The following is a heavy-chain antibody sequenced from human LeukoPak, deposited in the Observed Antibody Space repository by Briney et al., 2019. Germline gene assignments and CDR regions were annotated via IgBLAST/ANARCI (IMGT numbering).Heavy chain of an antibody. CDR1: GYRFARYY. D-gene: IGHD5/OR15-5a*01. Sequence: ASVKVSCKASGYRFARYYMHWVRQAPGQGLEWMGIINPGDGGTTYAQKFEGRLTLTRDTSTSTAYMELSSLRSEDTAIYYCATFTTVSTGDYWGQGSLVAVSS. CDR2: INPGDGGT. CDR3: ATFTTVSTGDY. J-gene: IGHJ4*02. V-gene: IGHV1-46*01.